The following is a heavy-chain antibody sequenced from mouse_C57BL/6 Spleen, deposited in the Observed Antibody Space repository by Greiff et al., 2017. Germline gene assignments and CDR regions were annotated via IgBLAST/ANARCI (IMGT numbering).Heavy chain of an antibody. CDR2: INPNNGGT. CDR3: ARTRFSNYAMDY. Sequence: EVQLQQSGPELVKPGASVKISCKASGYTFTDYYMNWVKQSHGKSLEWIGDINPNNGGTSYNQKFKGKATLTVDKSSSTAYMELRSLTSKDSAVYYCARTRFSNYAMDYWGQGTSVTVSS. V-gene: IGHV1-26*01. CDR1: GYTFTDYY. J-gene: IGHJ4*01.